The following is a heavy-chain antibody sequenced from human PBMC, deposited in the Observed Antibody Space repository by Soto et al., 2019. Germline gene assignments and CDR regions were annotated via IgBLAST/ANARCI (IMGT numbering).Heavy chain of an antibody. CDR3: AKVRAMVRGVTLSRYYYYGMDV. J-gene: IGHJ6*01. CDR1: GFTFSDYY. Sequence: PGGSLRLSCAASGFTFSDYYMSWIRQAPGKGLEWVSYISSSGSTIYYADSVKGRFTISRDNAKNTLYLQMNSLRAEDTAVYYCAKVRAMVRGVTLSRYYYYGMDVWGQGTTVTVSS. D-gene: IGHD3-10*01. V-gene: IGHV3-11*01. CDR2: ISSSGSTI.